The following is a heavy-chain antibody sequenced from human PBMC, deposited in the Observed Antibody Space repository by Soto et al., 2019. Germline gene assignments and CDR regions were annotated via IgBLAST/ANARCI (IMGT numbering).Heavy chain of an antibody. V-gene: IGHV1-58*01. CDR1: GFTFSSSA. D-gene: IGHD6-13*01. CDR2: IVVGSGNT. Sequence: SVKVSCKASGFTFSSSAVQWVRQARGQRLEWIGKIVVGSGNTNYAQKFQDRVIITRDTSASTAYMDLSSLRSEDTAVYYCARGIATGQLDPWGQGTLVTVSS. J-gene: IGHJ5*02. CDR3: ARGIATGQLDP.